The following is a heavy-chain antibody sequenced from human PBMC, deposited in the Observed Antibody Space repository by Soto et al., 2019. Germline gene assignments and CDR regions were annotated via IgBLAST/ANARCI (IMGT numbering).Heavy chain of an antibody. CDR3: AGVDSSSWYNYGYFDY. J-gene: IGHJ4*02. CDR1: GGSISSSRSY. V-gene: IGHV4-39*07. CDR2: IFYSGST. Sequence: SETLSITCNVSGGSISSSRSYWDWIRQPPEKGLEWIANIFYSGSTYYNPSLKSRVTISVDTSKNQFSLKLSSVTAADTAVYYCAGVDSSSWYNYGYFDYWGQGTLVTVSS. D-gene: IGHD6-13*01.